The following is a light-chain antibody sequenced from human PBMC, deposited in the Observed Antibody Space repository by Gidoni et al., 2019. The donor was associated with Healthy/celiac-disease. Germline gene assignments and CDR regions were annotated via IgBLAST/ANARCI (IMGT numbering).Light chain of an antibody. CDR3: QQYGSSPPYA. CDR2: GAS. V-gene: IGKV3-20*01. J-gene: IGKJ2*01. CDR1: QSVSSSY. Sequence: EIVLTQSPGTLSLAPGERATLRCRASQSVSSSYLDWYRQKPGQAPRLLIYGASSRAPGIPDRFSGSGSGTEFTLTISRLEPEDFAVYYCQQYGSSPPYAFGQGTKLEIK.